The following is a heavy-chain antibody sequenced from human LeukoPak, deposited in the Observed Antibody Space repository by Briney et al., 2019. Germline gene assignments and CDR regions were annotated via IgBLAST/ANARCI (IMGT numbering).Heavy chain of an antibody. V-gene: IGHV3-23*01. J-gene: IGHJ3*01. Sequence: GGSLRLSCPASGFTFSSFSMSWVRQAPGKGLEWVSAIGGSGGDTHYADSVKGRFTISRDNSKNTLHLQMNSLRAEDTAVYYCAKCRTTCYANGFDFWGQGTKVTVSS. D-gene: IGHD2-2*01. CDR1: GFTFSSFS. CDR3: AKCRTTCYANGFDF. CDR2: IGGSGGDT.